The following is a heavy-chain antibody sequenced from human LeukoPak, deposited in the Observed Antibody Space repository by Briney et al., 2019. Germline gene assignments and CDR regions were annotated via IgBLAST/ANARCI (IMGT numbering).Heavy chain of an antibody. J-gene: IGHJ4*02. Sequence: GGSLRLSCSASGFTFSSHSMYWVRQAPGKGLEYVSAITANGGSTYYPDSVKGRFTISRDNSKNTLYLQMSSLRTEDTAVYFCVKAPYSSSWYVYWGQGTLVTVSS. CDR1: GFTFSSHS. D-gene: IGHD6-13*01. V-gene: IGHV3-64D*09. CDR2: ITANGGST. CDR3: VKAPYSSSWYVY.